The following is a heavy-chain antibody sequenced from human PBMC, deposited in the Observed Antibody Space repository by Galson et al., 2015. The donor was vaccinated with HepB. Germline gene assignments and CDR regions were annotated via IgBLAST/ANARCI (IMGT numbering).Heavy chain of an antibody. Sequence: QSGAEVKKPGASVKVSCKASGYTFTSYGISWVRQAPGQGLEWMGWISAYNGNTNYAQKLQGRVTMTTDTSTSTAYMELRSLRSDDTAVYYCARASYGDYSYYYYGMDVWGQGTTVTVSS. CDR3: ARASYGDYSYYYYGMDV. D-gene: IGHD4-17*01. CDR1: GYTFTSYG. CDR2: ISAYNGNT. V-gene: IGHV1-18*04. J-gene: IGHJ6*02.